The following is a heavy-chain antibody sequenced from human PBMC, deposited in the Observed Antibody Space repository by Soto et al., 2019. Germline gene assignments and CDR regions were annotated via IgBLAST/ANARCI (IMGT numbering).Heavy chain of an antibody. CDR2: SYYSGST. J-gene: IGHJ6*02. CDR1: GGSISSSSYY. CDR3: ARLGAFCSSGRNYYYYGMDV. Sequence: SSETLSLTCTVSGGSISSSSYYWGWMPPPQGTGLEWIGSSYYSGSTNYNPSLKSRVTTSVDTSKIQFSLKLSSVTAAETAVYYCARLGAFCSSGRNYYYYGMDVWGQGTTVTVSS. D-gene: IGHD2-2*01. V-gene: IGHV4-39*01.